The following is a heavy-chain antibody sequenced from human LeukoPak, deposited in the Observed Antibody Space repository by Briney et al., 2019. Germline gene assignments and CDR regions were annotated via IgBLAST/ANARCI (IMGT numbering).Heavy chain of an antibody. Sequence: SETLSLTCTVSGGSISSYYWSWIRQPAGKGLEWIGRIYTSGSTNYNPSLKSRVTMSVDTSKNQFSLRLSSVAAADTAVYYCARVAILTGYPYYYYYYMDVWGKGTTVTVSS. CDR2: IYTSGST. CDR3: ARVAILTGYPYYYYYYMDV. D-gene: IGHD3-9*01. V-gene: IGHV4-4*07. CDR1: GGSISSYY. J-gene: IGHJ6*03.